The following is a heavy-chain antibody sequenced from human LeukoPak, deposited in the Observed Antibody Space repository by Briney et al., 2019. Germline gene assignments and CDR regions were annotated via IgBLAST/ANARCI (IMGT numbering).Heavy chain of an antibody. Sequence: SETLSLTCAVSGYSISSGYYWGWIRQPPGKGLEWIGSMYHSGSTYYNPSLRSRVTISVDTSKNQFSLKLSSVTAADSAVYYCARGYSSGWYDAFDIWGQGTMVTVSS. CDR1: GYSISSGYY. CDR2: MYHSGST. CDR3: ARGYSSGWYDAFDI. D-gene: IGHD6-19*01. V-gene: IGHV4-38-2*01. J-gene: IGHJ3*02.